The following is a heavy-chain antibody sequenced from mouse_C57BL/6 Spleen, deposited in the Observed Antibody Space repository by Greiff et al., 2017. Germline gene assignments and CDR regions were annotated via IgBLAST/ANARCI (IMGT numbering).Heavy chain of an antibody. CDR3: ARREIYYGYDDYAMDY. V-gene: IGHV1-55*01. CDR2: LYPGSGST. Sequence: VQLQQPGAELVKPGASVKMSCKASGYTFTSYWITWVKQRPGQGLEWIGDLYPGSGSTNYNEKFKSKATLTVDTSSSTAYMQLSSLTSEDSAVYYCARREIYYGYDDYAMDYWGQGTSVTVSS. J-gene: IGHJ4*01. D-gene: IGHD2-2*01. CDR1: GYTFTSYW.